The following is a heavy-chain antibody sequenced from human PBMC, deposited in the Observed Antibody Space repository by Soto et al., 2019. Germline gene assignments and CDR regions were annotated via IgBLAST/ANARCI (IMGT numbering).Heavy chain of an antibody. Sequence: EVQLLESGGGLVQPGGSLRLSCAASGFTFSSYAMSWVRQAQGKGLEWVSAISGSGGSTYYADSVKGRFTISRDNSKNTLYLQMNSLRAEDTAVYYCAKGDSSGWSTPYYWGQGTLVTVSS. D-gene: IGHD6-19*01. CDR3: AKGDSSGWSTPYY. J-gene: IGHJ4*02. CDR2: ISGSGGST. V-gene: IGHV3-23*01. CDR1: GFTFSSYA.